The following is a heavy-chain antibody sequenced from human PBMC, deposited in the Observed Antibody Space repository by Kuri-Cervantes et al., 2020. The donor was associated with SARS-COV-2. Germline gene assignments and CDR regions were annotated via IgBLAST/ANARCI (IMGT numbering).Heavy chain of an antibody. CDR2: ISSSSSQR. CDR1: GFTFTTYS. Sequence: GESLKISCAASGFTFTTYSMTWVRQTPGKGLEWVSSISSSSSQRYYVDSVKGRFTISRDNSKNTLYLQMNSLRAEDTAVYYCAKDKQGNHDYWGQGTLVTVSS. CDR3: AKDKQGNHDY. J-gene: IGHJ4*02. D-gene: IGHD4-23*01. V-gene: IGHV3-21*01.